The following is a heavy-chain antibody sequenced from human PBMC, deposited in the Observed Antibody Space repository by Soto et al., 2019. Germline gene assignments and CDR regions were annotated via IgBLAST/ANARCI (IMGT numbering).Heavy chain of an antibody. Sequence: KTSETLSLTCSVSNGSISGFYWTWIRQPPGKILEWIGYIHYSGRTDYNPSLTSRATMSVDTPKNQFSLNLKSITAADTAVYYCVRVGVGIGNHFDSWGRGTLVTVSS. CDR3: VRVGVGIGNHFDS. CDR2: IHYSGRT. CDR1: NGSISGFY. J-gene: IGHJ4*02. D-gene: IGHD1-26*01. V-gene: IGHV4-59*12.